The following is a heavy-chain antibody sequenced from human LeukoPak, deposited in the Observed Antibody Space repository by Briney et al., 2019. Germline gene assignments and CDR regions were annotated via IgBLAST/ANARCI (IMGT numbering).Heavy chain of an antibody. Sequence: GESLKISCKGSGYSFATYWIGWVRQMPGKGLEWMGIIYPGDSDTRYSPSFQCQVTISADKSITTAYLQWRSLKASDTAMYYCARRATSYEYFDLWGRGTLVTVSS. CDR2: IYPGDSDT. CDR1: GYSFATYW. D-gene: IGHD2-15*01. CDR3: ARRATSYEYFDL. J-gene: IGHJ2*01. V-gene: IGHV5-51*01.